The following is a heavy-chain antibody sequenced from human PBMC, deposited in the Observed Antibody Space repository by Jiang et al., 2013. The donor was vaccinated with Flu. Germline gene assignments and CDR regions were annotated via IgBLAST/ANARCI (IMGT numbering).Heavy chain of an antibody. CDR3: ARAIAGTVADFDY. J-gene: IGHJ4*02. CDR2: FFYSGST. D-gene: IGHD1-14*01. Sequence: SWFRQPPGKGLEWIGYFFYSGSTNYNPSLKSRVTISVDTSRKQVSLKLTSVTAADTAVYYCARAIAGTVADFDYWGQGTLVTVSS. V-gene: IGHV4-59*01.